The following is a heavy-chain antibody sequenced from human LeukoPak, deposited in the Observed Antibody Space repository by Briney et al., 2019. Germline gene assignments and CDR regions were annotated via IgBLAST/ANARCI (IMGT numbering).Heavy chain of an antibody. Sequence: PGGSLRLSCAASGFTFSVSVMHWVRQAPGKGLEYVSVISSNGGSTSYANSVKGRSTISRDNSKNTLYLQMGSLRAEDMAVYYCARDLSGGGPDYWGQGTLVTVSS. CDR2: ISSNGGST. V-gene: IGHV3-64*01. D-gene: IGHD3-10*01. J-gene: IGHJ4*02. CDR3: ARDLSGGGPDY. CDR1: GFTFSVSV.